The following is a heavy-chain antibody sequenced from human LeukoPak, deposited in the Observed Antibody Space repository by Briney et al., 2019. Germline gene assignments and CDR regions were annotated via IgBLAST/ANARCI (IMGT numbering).Heavy chain of an antibody. CDR1: GFSSSDFY. CDR3: ARTLWPYDAFDI. CDR2: ISSSSGYI. V-gene: IGHV3-11*06. Sequence: GGSLRLSCVASGFSSSDFYMSWIRQAPGKGLEWVSYISSSSGYINYADSVKGRFTISRDNAKNSLYLQMNSLRAGDTAVYYCARTLWPYDAFDIWGQGTMVTVSS. J-gene: IGHJ3*02. D-gene: IGHD3-16*01.